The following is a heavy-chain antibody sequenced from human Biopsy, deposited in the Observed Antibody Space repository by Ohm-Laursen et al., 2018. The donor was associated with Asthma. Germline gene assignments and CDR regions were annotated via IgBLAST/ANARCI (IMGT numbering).Heavy chain of an antibody. CDR2: MYHSGSP. J-gene: IGHJ4*02. Sequence: SDTLSLTCVVSGGSITSSSYYWGWIRQPPGKGMEWIGSMYHSGSPYYHPSLKSRATISVDTSKNQLSLKMSSVTAADTAVYFCVRHQYSSSWSTFDYWGQGALVTASS. V-gene: IGHV4-39*01. CDR1: GGSITSSSYY. D-gene: IGHD3-22*01. CDR3: VRHQYSSSWSTFDY.